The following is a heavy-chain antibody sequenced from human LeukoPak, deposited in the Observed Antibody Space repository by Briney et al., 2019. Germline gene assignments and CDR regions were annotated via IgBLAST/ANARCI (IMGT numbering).Heavy chain of an antibody. V-gene: IGHV5-51*01. Sequence: GESLKIFCKGSGYTFTSYWIGWVRQMPGKGLELMGIIYPGDSDTRYSPSFQGQVTISVDTSIGTAYLQWSSLKASDTAIYYCARQNDFRLDYWGQGTLVTVSS. CDR2: IYPGDSDT. D-gene: IGHD3-3*01. J-gene: IGHJ4*02. CDR3: ARQNDFRLDY. CDR1: GYTFTSYW.